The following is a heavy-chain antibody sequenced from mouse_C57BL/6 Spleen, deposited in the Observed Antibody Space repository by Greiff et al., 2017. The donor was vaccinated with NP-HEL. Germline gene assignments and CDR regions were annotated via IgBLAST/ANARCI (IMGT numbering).Heavy chain of an antibody. V-gene: IGHV1-66*01. Sequence: VQLQESGPELVKPGASVKISCKASGYSFTSYYIHWAKQRPGQGLEWIGWLYPGSGNPKSNEKFKGKATLTADTHSSTAYMQLSSLTSEDSAVYYCARDGEDNFLDYWGQGTTLTGSS. D-gene: IGHD1-3*01. CDR1: GYSFTSYY. CDR2: LYPGSGNP. J-gene: IGHJ2*01. CDR3: ARDGEDNFLDY.